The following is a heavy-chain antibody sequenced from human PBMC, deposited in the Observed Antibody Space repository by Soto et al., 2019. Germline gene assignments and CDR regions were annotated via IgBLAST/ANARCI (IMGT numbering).Heavy chain of an antibody. CDR3: AKTRRAVGNYCFYSDF. Sequence: EVQLLESGGGLVQPGGSLRLSCAASGFTFSSYGMTWVRQAPGKGLEWVSFSSSTGAGTYYADSVKGRFTISRDNPKNSLYLQMTSLSSDDPVVYYCAKTRRAVGNYCFYSDFWGQGALVIVSS. CDR1: GFTFSSYG. D-gene: IGHD1-7*01. J-gene: IGHJ4*02. CDR2: SSSTGAGT. V-gene: IGHV3-23*01.